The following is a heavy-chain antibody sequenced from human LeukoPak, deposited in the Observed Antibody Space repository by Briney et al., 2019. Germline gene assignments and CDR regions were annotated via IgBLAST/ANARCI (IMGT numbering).Heavy chain of an antibody. CDR1: GSTFSEFY. V-gene: IGHV3-30*03. CDR3: AEQDIRSSGWYD. J-gene: IGHJ4*02. D-gene: IGHD6-13*01. CDR2: ISFDGSNK. Sequence: GGSLRPSWPVAGSTFSEFYRRCDRQAPGKGLEWVAVISFDGSNKYCSDSVKGRFTISRDNSKNTLYLKKNSVRAEDTAVYYCAEQDIRSSGWYDWGQGTLVTVSS.